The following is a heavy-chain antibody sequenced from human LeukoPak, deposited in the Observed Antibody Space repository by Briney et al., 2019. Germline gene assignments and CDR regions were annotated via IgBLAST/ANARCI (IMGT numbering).Heavy chain of an antibody. CDR2: IYYSGST. CDR3: ARAADSGYSSGWYNYYYYMDV. CDR1: GGSIGYYY. D-gene: IGHD6-19*01. Sequence: PSETLSLTCTVSGGSIGYYYWSWIRQPPGKGLEWIGYIYYSGSTNYNPSLKSRVTISVATSKNQFSLKLSSVTAADTAVYYCARAADSGYSSGWYNYYYYMDVWGKGTTVTVSS. J-gene: IGHJ6*03. V-gene: IGHV4-59*01.